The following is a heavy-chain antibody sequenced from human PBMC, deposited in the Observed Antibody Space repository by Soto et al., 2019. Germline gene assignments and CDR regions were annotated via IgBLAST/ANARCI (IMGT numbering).Heavy chain of an antibody. D-gene: IGHD6-13*01. Sequence: GASVKVCCNASRYTFTSYAIRLLRHATGQRLEWMVWINAANGDTKYSPKFQGRVTITRDTSASTAYMELSSLRSEDTAVYYCVRRHVSATGIDWFDPWGQGTLVTVS. CDR1: RYTFTSYA. J-gene: IGHJ5*02. CDR2: INAANGDT. V-gene: IGHV1-3*01. CDR3: VRRHVSATGIDWFDP.